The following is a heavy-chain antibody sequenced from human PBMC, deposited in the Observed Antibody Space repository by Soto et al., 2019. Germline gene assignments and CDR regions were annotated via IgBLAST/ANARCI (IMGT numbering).Heavy chain of an antibody. CDR3: ARHGQQLETYYYYYGMDV. Sequence: PGESLKISCKGSGYSFTSYWIGWVRQMPGKGLEWMGIIYPGGSDTRYSPSFQGQVTISADKSISTAYLQWSSLKASDTAMYYCARHGQQLETYYYYYGMDVWGQGTTVTVSS. CDR1: GYSFTSYW. V-gene: IGHV5-51*01. J-gene: IGHJ6*02. CDR2: IYPGGSDT. D-gene: IGHD6-13*01.